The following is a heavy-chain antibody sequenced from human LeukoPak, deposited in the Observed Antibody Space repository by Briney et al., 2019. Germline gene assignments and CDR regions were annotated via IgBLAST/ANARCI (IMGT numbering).Heavy chain of an antibody. D-gene: IGHD4-17*01. J-gene: IGHJ6*02. Sequence: SETLSLTCTVSGGPISSSSYYWGWIRQPPGKGLEWTGSIYYSGSTYYNPSLKSRVTISVDTSKNQFSLKLSSVTAADTAVYYCARTTNDYGDYDYYYGMDVWGQGTTVTVSS. CDR2: IYYSGST. CDR1: GGPISSSSYY. V-gene: IGHV4-39*01. CDR3: ARTTNDYGDYDYYYGMDV.